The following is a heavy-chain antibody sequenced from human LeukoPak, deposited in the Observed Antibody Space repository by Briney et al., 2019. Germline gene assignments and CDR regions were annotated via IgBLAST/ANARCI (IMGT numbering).Heavy chain of an antibody. CDR1: GFTFSTFA. J-gene: IGHJ4*02. D-gene: IGHD2/OR15-2a*01. CDR3: TRKGSQWDFLVDY. V-gene: IGHV3-23*01. CDR2: IFPSGGEI. Sequence: GGSLRLSCVASGFTFSTFAMIWVRQPPGKGLEWVSSIFPSGGEIHYADSVRGRFTISRDNSKSILSLQMDSLTAEDTAVYYCTRKGSQWDFLVDYWGQGTRVAVSP.